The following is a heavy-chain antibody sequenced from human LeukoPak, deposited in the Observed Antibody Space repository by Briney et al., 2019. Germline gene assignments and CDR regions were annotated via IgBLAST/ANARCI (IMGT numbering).Heavy chain of an antibody. D-gene: IGHD5-18*01. CDR1: GDSISTYY. V-gene: IGHV4-59*01. CDR2: IDYRGST. CDR3: ARSRSGYSYDHAAFEI. J-gene: IGHJ3*02. Sequence: PSETLSLTCTVSGDSISTYYWSWIRQPPGKGLEWIAYIDYRGSTTYNPSLRSRVTISVDTSRNQFSLKLYSVTAADTAVYYCARSRSGYSYDHAAFEIWGQGTMFTVSS.